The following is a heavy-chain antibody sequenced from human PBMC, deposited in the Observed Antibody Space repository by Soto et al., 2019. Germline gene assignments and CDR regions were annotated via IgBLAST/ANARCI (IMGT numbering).Heavy chain of an antibody. V-gene: IGHV4-31*03. CDR3: ASCQSKRITMIVVAPGGYYFDY. J-gene: IGHJ4*02. D-gene: IGHD3-22*01. CDR1: GDSISSGGYY. CDR2: IYYSGST. Sequence: SETLSLTCTVSGDSISSGGYYWSWIRQHPGKGLEWIGYIYYSGSTYYNPSLKSRVTISVDTSKNQFSLKLSSVTAADTAVYYCASCQSKRITMIVVAPGGYYFDYWAQGTLVTVSS.